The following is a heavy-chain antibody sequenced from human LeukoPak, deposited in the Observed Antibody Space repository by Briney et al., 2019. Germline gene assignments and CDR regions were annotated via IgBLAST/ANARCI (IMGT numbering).Heavy chain of an antibody. CDR1: GGTFSSYA. CDR2: IIPIFGTA. Sequence: ASMTVSCKASGGTFSSYAISWVRQAPGQGLEWMGGIIPIFGTANYAQKFQGRVTITADESTSTAYMELSSLRAEDTAVYYCAREGPYCSSTSCNYYFDYWGQGTLVTVSS. V-gene: IGHV1-69*13. D-gene: IGHD2-2*01. J-gene: IGHJ4*02. CDR3: AREGPYCSSTSCNYYFDY.